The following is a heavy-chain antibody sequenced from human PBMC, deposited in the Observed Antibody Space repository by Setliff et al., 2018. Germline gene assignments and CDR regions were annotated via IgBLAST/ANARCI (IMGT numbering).Heavy chain of an antibody. J-gene: IGHJ3*02. D-gene: IGHD5-12*01. CDR2: INHSGST. CDR1: GGSFSTYY. CDR3: ASGDGYNYAFDI. V-gene: IGHV4-34*01. Sequence: SETLSLTCAVYGGSFSTYYWIWIRQPPGKGLEWIGEINHSGSTNYNPSLKSRVTISVDTSKNQFSLKLSSVTAADTALYYCASGDGYNYAFDIWGQGTMVTVSS.